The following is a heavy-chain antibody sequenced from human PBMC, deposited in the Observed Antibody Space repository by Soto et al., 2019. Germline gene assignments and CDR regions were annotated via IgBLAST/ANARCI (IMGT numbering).Heavy chain of an antibody. CDR2: IKSKTDGGTT. Sequence: GGSLRLSCAASGFTFINAWMNWFRQAPGKGLEWVGRIKSKTDGGTTDYAAPVKGRFTISRDDSKNTLYLQMNSLKTEDTAVYYCTTDLGSYYHFDYWGQGTLVTVSS. CDR1: GFTFINAW. J-gene: IGHJ4*02. V-gene: IGHV3-15*01. CDR3: TTDLGSYYHFDY. D-gene: IGHD1-26*01.